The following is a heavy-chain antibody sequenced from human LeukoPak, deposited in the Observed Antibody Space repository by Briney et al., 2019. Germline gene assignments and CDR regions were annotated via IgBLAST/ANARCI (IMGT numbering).Heavy chain of an antibody. J-gene: IGHJ4*02. CDR1: GFTSSA. D-gene: IGHD6-13*01. Sequence: GRSLRLSCAASGFTSSAMHWVRQAPGKGLEWVAVISYDGNNKYYADSVKGRFTVSRDNSNNTLYLQMNSLRAEDTAVYYCAKVESSSLDYWGQGTLVTVSS. CDR2: ISYDGNNK. CDR3: AKVESSSLDY. V-gene: IGHV3-30-3*01.